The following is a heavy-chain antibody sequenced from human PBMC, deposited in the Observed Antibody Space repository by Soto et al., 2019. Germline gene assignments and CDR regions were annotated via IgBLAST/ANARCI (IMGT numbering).Heavy chain of an antibody. D-gene: IGHD3-10*01. CDR3: ARGRVRGRAEHVLGGWGYYYYGMDV. CDR2: XXHXGXT. CDR1: GRSFSRYY. J-gene: IGHJ6*01. V-gene: IGHV4-34*01. Sequence: SETLSLTCAVYGRSFSRYYWSWIRQPPGKGLXWXGXXXHXGXTXYXXXXKSRVTISVGTSKNQFSLKLSSVTAADTAVYYCARGRVRGRAEHVLGGWGYYYYGMDVW.